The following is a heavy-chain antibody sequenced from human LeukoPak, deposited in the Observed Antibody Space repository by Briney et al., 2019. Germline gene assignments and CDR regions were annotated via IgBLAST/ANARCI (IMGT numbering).Heavy chain of an antibody. CDR1: GGTFSSYA. CDR3: ARGPGWGQWHSYYYYMDV. CDR2: IIPIFGTA. D-gene: IGHD6-19*01. V-gene: IGHV1-69*13. Sequence: ASVKVSCKASGGTFSSYAISWVRQAPGQGLEWMGGIIPIFGTANYAQKFQGRVTITADESTSTAYMELSSLRSEDTAVYYCARGPGWGQWHSYYYYMDVWGKGTTVTISS. J-gene: IGHJ6*03.